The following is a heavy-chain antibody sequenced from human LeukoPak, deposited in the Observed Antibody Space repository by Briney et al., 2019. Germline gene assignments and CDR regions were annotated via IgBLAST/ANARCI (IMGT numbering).Heavy chain of an antibody. D-gene: IGHD3-10*02. CDR1: GYTLTDYY. CDR2: INPNSGGT. CDR3: ARLCWGNQLAGFDS. V-gene: IGHV1-2*06. Sequence: ASVKVSCKASGYTLTDYYMHWVRQAPGQGLEWMGRINPNSGGTNYAQKFQGRVTMTRDTSISTVYMELSSLRASDTAMYYCARLCWGNQLAGFDSWGQGTLVTVSS. J-gene: IGHJ4*02.